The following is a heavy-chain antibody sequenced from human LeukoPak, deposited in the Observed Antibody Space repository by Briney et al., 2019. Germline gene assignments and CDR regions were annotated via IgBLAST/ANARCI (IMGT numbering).Heavy chain of an antibody. CDR2: IKQDGSEK. Sequence: GGSLRLSCAASGFTFSNYWMSWVRQAPGKGLEWVANIKQDGSEKYYVDSVKGRFTISRDNAKNSLDLQMNNLRDEDTAIYYCTKAGVVGAKAGFDNWGQGTLVTVSS. J-gene: IGHJ4*02. D-gene: IGHD1-26*01. CDR1: GFTFSNYW. CDR3: TKAGVVGAKAGFDN. V-gene: IGHV3-7*01.